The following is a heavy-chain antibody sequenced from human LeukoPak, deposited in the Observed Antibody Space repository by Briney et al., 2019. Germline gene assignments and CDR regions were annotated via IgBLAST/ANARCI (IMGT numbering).Heavy chain of an antibody. CDR2: ISYDGSNK. CDR1: GFTFSSYA. Sequence: PGGSLRLSCAASGFTFSSYAMHWVRQAPGKGLEWVAVISYDGSNKYYADSVKGRFTISRDNSKNTLYLQMSSLRAEDTAVYYCARGAPARDILTGYYLAEYFQHWGQGTLVTVSS. D-gene: IGHD3-9*01. J-gene: IGHJ1*01. V-gene: IGHV3-30-3*01. CDR3: ARGAPARDILTGYYLAEYFQH.